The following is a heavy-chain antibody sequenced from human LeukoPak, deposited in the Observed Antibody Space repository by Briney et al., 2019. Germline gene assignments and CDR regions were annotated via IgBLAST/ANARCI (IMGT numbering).Heavy chain of an antibody. J-gene: IGHJ4*02. V-gene: IGHV4-4*07. CDR3: ARDLEGDSFYFDN. D-gene: IGHD3-16*01. CDR2: INTRGII. Sequence: SETLSLTCTVSGGPVSSYYWSWIRQPAGRGLEWIGRINTRGIINYNPSLESRATMSVDTYKNQFSLKLRSVTAADTAVYYCARDLEGDSFYFDNWGQGTLVTVSS. CDR1: GGPVSSYY.